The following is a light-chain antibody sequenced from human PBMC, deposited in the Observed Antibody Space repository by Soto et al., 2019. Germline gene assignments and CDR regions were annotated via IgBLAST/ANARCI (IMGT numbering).Light chain of an antibody. CDR3: QQYYSVPFT. CDR1: QSVLYSSDNKNY. V-gene: IGKV4-1*01. Sequence: DIVMTQSPDSLAVSLGEWTTINCKSSQSVLYSSDNKNYLAWYQQKPGQPPKLLIYWASTREFGVPDRFSGSGSGTDFTLTISYLQAEDVAVYYCQQYYSVPFTFGPGTKVDIK. J-gene: IGKJ3*01. CDR2: WAS.